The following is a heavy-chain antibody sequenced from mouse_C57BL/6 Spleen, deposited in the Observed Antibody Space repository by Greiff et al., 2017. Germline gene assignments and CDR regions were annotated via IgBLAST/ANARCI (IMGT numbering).Heavy chain of an antibody. V-gene: IGHV3-6*01. CDR1: GYSITSGYY. Sequence: ESGPGLVKPSQSLSLTCSVTGYSITSGYYWNWIRQFPGNKLEWMGYISYDGSNNYNPSLKNRISITRDTSKNQFFLKLNSVTTEDTATYYCARGGYYEGFAYWGQGTLVTVSA. J-gene: IGHJ3*01. CDR3: ARGGYYEGFAY. D-gene: IGHD2-3*01. CDR2: ISYDGSN.